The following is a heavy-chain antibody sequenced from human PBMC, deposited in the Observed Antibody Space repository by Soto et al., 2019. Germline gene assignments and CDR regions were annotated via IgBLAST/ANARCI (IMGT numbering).Heavy chain of an antibody. Sequence: EVQLLESGGGLVQPGGSLRLSCAASGFTFSGFAMSWLRQAPGKGLEWVSAISGSGGSTYYSDSVKGRFTISRDNSKNTLYLQVNSLRAEDTAVYYCAKDRTTVTAEYFQHWGQGTLVTVSS. D-gene: IGHD4-17*01. CDR3: AKDRTTVTAEYFQH. CDR2: ISGSGGST. V-gene: IGHV3-23*01. J-gene: IGHJ1*01. CDR1: GFTFSGFA.